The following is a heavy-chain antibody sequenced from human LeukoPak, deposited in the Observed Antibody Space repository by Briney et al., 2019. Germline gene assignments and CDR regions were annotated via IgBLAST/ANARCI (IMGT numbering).Heavy chain of an antibody. CDR3: ARSGGSYGAWFDP. V-gene: IGHV5-51*01. CDR2: IYPGDSDT. D-gene: IGHD1-26*01. J-gene: IGHJ5*02. CDR1: GYSFSTYW. Sequence: GESLKISCKGSGYSFSTYWIGWVRQMPGKGLEWMGIIYPGDSDTRYSPSFQGQVAISADKSISTAYLQWSSLKASDTAMYYCARSGGSYGAWFDPWGQGTLVTVSS.